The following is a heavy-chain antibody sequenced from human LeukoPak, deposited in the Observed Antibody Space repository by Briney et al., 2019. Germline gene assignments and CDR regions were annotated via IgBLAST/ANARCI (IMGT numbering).Heavy chain of an antibody. D-gene: IGHD2-15*01. Sequence: GGSLRLSCAASGFNFRGCAMHWVRLVPGKGLEWVAFLRFDGSNEKYAESLKGRFTISRDNSKDTLYLQINTLRVDDSAVYYCAKEGYVNGVVDYWGQGTLVTVSS. CDR3: AKEGYVNGVVDY. J-gene: IGHJ4*02. CDR1: GFNFRGCA. V-gene: IGHV3-30*02. CDR2: LRFDGSNE.